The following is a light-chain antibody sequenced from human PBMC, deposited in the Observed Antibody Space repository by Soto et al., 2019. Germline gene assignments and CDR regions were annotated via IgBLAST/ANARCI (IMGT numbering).Light chain of an antibody. CDR2: LGS. CDR1: QSLLHSNGYKY. J-gene: IGKJ1*01. V-gene: IGKV2-28*01. Sequence: DLVMTQSPLSLPVTPGEPASISCRSSQSLLHSNGYKYLDWYLQKPGQSPQLLIYLGSNRASGVPDRFSGSGSGTYFTLKISRVEADDVGVYYCMQALQTPPTFGQGTKVEI. CDR3: MQALQTPPT.